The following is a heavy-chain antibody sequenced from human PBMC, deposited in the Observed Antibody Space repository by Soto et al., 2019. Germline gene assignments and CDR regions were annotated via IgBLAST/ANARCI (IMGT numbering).Heavy chain of an antibody. V-gene: IGHV4-61*01. CDR3: ARISGYSYGLPPYFDY. D-gene: IGHD5-18*01. Sequence: QVQLQESGPGLVKPSETLSLTCTVSGGSVSSGSYYWRWIRQPPGKGLEWIGYIYYSGSTNYNPSLKSRVTISVDTSKNQFSLKLSSVTAEDTAVYYCARISGYSYGLPPYFDYWGQGTLVTVSS. J-gene: IGHJ4*02. CDR2: IYYSGST. CDR1: GGSVSSGSYY.